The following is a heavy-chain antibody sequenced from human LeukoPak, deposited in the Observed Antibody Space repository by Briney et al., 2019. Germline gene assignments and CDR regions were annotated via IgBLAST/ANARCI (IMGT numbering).Heavy chain of an antibody. D-gene: IGHD3-10*01. CDR3: ARVGTYYYYMDV. CDR1: GGSISSSSFF. Sequence: SETLSLTCTVSGGSISSSSFFWGWIRQPPGKGLEWIGTIYSSGSTYDNPSLKSRVTISVDTSKNQFSLKLSSVTAADTAVYYCARVGTYYYYMDVWGKGTTVTVSS. CDR2: IYSSGST. J-gene: IGHJ6*03. V-gene: IGHV4-39*01.